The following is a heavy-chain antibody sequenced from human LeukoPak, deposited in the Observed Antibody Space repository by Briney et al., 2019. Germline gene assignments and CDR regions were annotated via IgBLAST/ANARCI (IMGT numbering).Heavy chain of an antibody. CDR2: ISGSGGST. D-gene: IGHD6-13*01. CDR3: AKESRAAAAGRPPNEPDY. CDR1: GFTFSSYA. V-gene: IGHV3-23*01. Sequence: GGSLRLSCAASGFTFSSYAMSWGRQAPGEGLEWVSAISGSGGSTYYADSLKGRFTISRDNSKNTLYLQMNSLRAEDRAVYYCAKESRAAAAGRPPNEPDYWGRGTLVTVSS. J-gene: IGHJ4*02.